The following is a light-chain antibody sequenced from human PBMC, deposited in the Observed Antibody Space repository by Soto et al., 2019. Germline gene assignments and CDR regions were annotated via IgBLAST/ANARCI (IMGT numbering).Light chain of an antibody. CDR1: QSVSSN. Sequence: EIVLTQSPATLSLSPGERATLSCRASQSVSSNLAWYQQKPGQAPRLLIYGASTSATGIPARFSGSGSGTEFTLTISSLQSEDFAVYYCQQYNNWPRTFGQGTKVDI. CDR2: GAS. J-gene: IGKJ1*01. CDR3: QQYNNWPRT. V-gene: IGKV3-15*01.